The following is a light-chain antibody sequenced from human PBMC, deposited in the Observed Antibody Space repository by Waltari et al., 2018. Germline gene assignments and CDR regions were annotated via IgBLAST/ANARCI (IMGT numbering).Light chain of an antibody. CDR3: QQRITWRPIT. CDR1: HSVGVF. CDR2: DAS. V-gene: IGKV3-11*01. J-gene: IGKJ5*01. Sequence: EVVLTQSPATLSLSPGERATLSCSASHSVGVFLAWYQQKPGQAPRLLIYDASNRATGIPARFSGSGSGTDFTLTISSLEPEDSAVYYCQQRITWRPITFGQGTRLEIK.